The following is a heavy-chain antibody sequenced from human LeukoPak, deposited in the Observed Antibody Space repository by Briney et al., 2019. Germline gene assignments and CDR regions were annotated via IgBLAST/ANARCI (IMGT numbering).Heavy chain of an antibody. CDR1: GFTFSSYE. Sequence: GGSLRLSCAASGFTFSSYEMNWVRQVPGKGLEWVSYISSSGSTIYYADSVKGRFTISRDNAKNSLYLQMNSLRAEDTAVYYCARDGLRFDYWGQGTLVTVSS. CDR3: ARDGLRFDY. D-gene: IGHD5-12*01. J-gene: IGHJ4*02. V-gene: IGHV3-48*03. CDR2: ISSSGSTI.